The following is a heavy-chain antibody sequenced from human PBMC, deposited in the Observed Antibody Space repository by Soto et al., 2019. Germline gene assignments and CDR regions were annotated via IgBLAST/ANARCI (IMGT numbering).Heavy chain of an antibody. D-gene: IGHD5-12*01. CDR3: AKERGGYSGYDFLPFDP. Sequence: GGSLRLSCAASGFTFSSYAMSWVRQAPGKGLEWVSAISGSGGSTYYADSVKGRFTISRDNSKNTLYLQMNSLRAEDTAVYYCAKERGGYSGYDFLPFDPWGQGTLVTVSS. V-gene: IGHV3-23*01. CDR1: GFTFSSYA. CDR2: ISGSGGST. J-gene: IGHJ5*02.